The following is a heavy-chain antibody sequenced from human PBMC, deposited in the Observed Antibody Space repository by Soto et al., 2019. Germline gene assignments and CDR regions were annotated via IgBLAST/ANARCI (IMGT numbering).Heavy chain of an antibody. CDR2: IYHSGST. D-gene: IGHD2-2*01. V-gene: IGHV4-4*02. CDR3: AGYCSSTSCNPYYYYYYMDV. Sequence: PSETLSLTCAVSSGSISSSNWWSWVRQPPGKGLEWIGEIYHSGSTNYSPSLKSRVTISVDKSKNQFSLKLSSVTAADTAVYYCAGYCSSTSCNPYYYYYYMDVWGKGTTVTVSS. J-gene: IGHJ6*03. CDR1: SGSISSSNW.